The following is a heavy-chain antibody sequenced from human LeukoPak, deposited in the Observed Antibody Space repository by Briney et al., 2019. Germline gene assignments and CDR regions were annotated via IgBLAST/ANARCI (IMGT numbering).Heavy chain of an antibody. CDR1: GYTFGAYY. J-gene: IGHJ4*02. D-gene: IGHD1-1*01. V-gene: IGHV1-2*02. CDR3: ARLMAPIGKRSTPFDY. CDR2: INPNSGGT. Sequence: GASVKVSCKASGYTFGAYYMYWARQAPGQGLEWMGWINPNSGGTNYAQNFQGRVTMTRDTSISTAYMELSRLRSGDTAVYYCARLMAPIGKRSTPFDYWGQGTLVTVSS.